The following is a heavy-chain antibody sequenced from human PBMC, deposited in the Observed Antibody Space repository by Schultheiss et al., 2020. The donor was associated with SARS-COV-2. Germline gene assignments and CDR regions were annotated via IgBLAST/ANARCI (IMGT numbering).Heavy chain of an antibody. V-gene: IGHV3-15*01. J-gene: IGHJ6*02. D-gene: IGHD3-3*01. CDR1: GFTFSSYS. CDR2: IKSKTDGGTT. CDR3: TTDVVGFWSGYHHYYYYGMDV. Sequence: GGSLRLSCAASGFTFSSYSMNWVRQAPGKGLEWVGRIKSKTDGGTTDYAAPVKGRFTISRDDSKNTLYLQMNSLKTEDTAVYYCTTDVVGFWSGYHHYYYYGMDVWGQGTTVTVSS.